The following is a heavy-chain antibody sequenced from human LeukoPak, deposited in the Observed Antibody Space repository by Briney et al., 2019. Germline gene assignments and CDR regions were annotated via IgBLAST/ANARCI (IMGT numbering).Heavy chain of an antibody. D-gene: IGHD3-22*01. CDR3: AREGEVDTMIVGYYFDY. V-gene: IGHV1-2*02. CDR2: INPDSGGT. J-gene: IGHJ4*02. Sequence: ASVKVSCKASGYTFSGYHMHWVRQAPGQGLEWMGWINPDSGGTTYAQKFQGRVTMTRDTSISTAYMELSRLRSDDTAVYYCAREGEVDTMIVGYYFDYWGQGTLVTVSS. CDR1: GYTFSGYH.